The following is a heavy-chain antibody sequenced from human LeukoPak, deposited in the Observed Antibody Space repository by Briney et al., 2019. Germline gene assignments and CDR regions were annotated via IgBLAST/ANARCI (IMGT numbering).Heavy chain of an antibody. D-gene: IGHD4/OR15-4a*01. CDR2: IKSKTDGGTT. CDR3: ARESYGARLYYFDY. Sequence: GGSLRLSCAASGFTFTNAWMSWVRQAPGKGLEWVGRIKSKTDGGTTDYSAPVKGRFTISRDDSKNTLYLQMNRLRAEDTAVDYCARESYGARLYYFDYWGQGTLVTVSS. V-gene: IGHV3-15*01. J-gene: IGHJ4*02. CDR1: GFTFTNAW.